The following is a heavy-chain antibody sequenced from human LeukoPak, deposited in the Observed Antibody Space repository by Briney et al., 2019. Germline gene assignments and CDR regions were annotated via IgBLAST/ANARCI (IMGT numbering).Heavy chain of an antibody. D-gene: IGHD2-15*01. J-gene: IGHJ4*02. CDR3: ARAFSGYCSGGSCYGVPDY. CDR1: GYTFTGYY. CDR2: INPNSGGT. V-gene: IGHV1-2*02. Sequence: ALVKVSCKASGYTFTGYYMHWVRQAPGQGLEWMGWINPNSGGTNYAQKFQGRVTMTRDTSISTAYMELSRLRSDDTAVYYCARAFSGYCSGGSCYGVPDYWGQGTLVTVSS.